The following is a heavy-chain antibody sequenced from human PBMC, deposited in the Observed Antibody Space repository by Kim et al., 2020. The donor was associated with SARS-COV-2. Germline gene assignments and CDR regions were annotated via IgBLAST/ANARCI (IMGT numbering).Heavy chain of an antibody. J-gene: IGHJ4*02. V-gene: IGHV3-30*07. Sequence: DAVKGRFPITRDNAKNKLYLHMNSLRAGDTAVYYCARQLVWFGELWSFDYWGQGTLVTVSS. D-gene: IGHD3-10*01. CDR3: ARQLVWFGELWSFDY.